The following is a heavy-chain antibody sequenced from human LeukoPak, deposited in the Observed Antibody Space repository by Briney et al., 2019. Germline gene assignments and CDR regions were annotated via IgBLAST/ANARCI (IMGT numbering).Heavy chain of an antibody. CDR2: ISGSGGST. CDR3: AKDPTGITGTTWY. D-gene: IGHD1-7*01. Sequence: PGGSLRLSCAASGFTFSSYAMSWVRQAPGKGLEWVSAISGSGGSTYYADSVKGRFTISRDNPKNTLYLQMNSLRAEDTAVYYCAKDPTGITGTTWYWGQGTLVTVSS. J-gene: IGHJ4*02. CDR1: GFTFSSYA. V-gene: IGHV3-23*01.